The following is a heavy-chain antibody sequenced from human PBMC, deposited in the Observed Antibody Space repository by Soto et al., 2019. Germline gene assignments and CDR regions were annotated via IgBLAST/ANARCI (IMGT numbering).Heavy chain of an antibody. CDR1: GYTFTSYG. V-gene: IGHV1-18*01. D-gene: IGHD6-19*01. CDR2: ISGYNGNT. Sequence: GASVKVSCKASGYTFTSYGISWVRQAPGQGLEWMGWISGYNGNTNYAQKVQGRVTMTTDTSTSTAYMELRSLRFDDTAVYYCARSTMSWVAGPAYYYYGMDVWGQGTTVTVSS. J-gene: IGHJ6*02. CDR3: ARSTMSWVAGPAYYYYGMDV.